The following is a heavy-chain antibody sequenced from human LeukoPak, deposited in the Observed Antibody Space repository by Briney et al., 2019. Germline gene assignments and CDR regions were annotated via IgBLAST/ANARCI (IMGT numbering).Heavy chain of an antibody. CDR3: AHSNKHYDSSGYYYRGPFGFDY. CDR2: IYWDDDK. Sequence: ESGPTLVNPTQTLTLTCTFSGFSLSTSGVGVGWIRQPPGKALEWLALIYWDDDKRYSPSLKSRLTITKDTSKNQVVLTMTNMDPVDTATYYCAHSNKHYDSSGYYYRGPFGFDYWGQGTLVTVSS. D-gene: IGHD3-22*01. CDR1: GFSLSTSGVG. V-gene: IGHV2-5*02. J-gene: IGHJ4*02.